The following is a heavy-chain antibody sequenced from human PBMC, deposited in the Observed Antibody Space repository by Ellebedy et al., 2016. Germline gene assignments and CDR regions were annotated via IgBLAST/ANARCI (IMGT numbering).Heavy chain of an antibody. J-gene: IGHJ4*02. V-gene: IGHV3-23*01. CDR3: AKSESVKYSSSSD. CDR1: GFTFSTCA. CDR2: ISESGVST. Sequence: GESLKISCAASGFTFSTCAMKWVRQAPGKGLEWVSSISESGVSTFYAESVKGRFTISRDNSKNIVHLQMNSLKAEDTAVYYCAKSESVKYSSSSDWGQGTLVTVAS. D-gene: IGHD6-6*01.